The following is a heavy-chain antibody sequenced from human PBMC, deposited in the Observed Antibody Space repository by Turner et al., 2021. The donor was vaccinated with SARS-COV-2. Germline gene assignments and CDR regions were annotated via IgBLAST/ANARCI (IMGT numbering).Heavy chain of an antibody. D-gene: IGHD2-2*01. CDR3: ARERAHSSFAPYYYGMDV. J-gene: IGHJ6*02. V-gene: IGHV3-30-3*01. Sequence: QLVESGGGVVRPGRSLSLSCVDSAYPFSTYAMHWVRQAPGKGLEWVGVISYDATRTYYADSVRGRFTISRDNSKNTLYLQMDSLRNEDTALYYCARERAHSSFAPYYYGMDVWGQGTTVTVSS. CDR1: AYPFSTYA. CDR2: ISYDATRT.